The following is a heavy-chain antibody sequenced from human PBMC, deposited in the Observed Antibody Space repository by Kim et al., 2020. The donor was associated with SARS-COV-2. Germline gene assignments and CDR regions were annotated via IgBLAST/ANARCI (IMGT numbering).Heavy chain of an antibody. CDR1: GYTLTELS. V-gene: IGHV1-24*01. CDR3: ATGIAASGYYYYYGMDV. D-gene: IGHD6-13*01. Sequence: ASVKVSCKISGYTLTELSMHWVRQAPGKGLEWMGGFDPEDGETIYEQKFQGRVTMTEDTSTDTAYMELSSLRSEDTAVYYCATGIAASGYYYYYGMDVWGQGTTVTVSS. CDR2: FDPEDGET. J-gene: IGHJ6*02.